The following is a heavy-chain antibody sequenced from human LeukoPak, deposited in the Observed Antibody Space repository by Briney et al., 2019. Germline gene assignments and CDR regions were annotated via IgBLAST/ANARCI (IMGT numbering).Heavy chain of an antibody. CDR1: GGSISSGSYY. CDR2: IYTSGST. Sequence: SQTLSLTCTVSGGSISSGSYYWSWIRQPAGKGLEWIVRIYTSGSTNYNPSLKSRVTISVDTSKNQFSLKLSSVTAADTAVYYRAREGRGYSSLDWFDPWGQGTLVTVSS. D-gene: IGHD6-19*01. V-gene: IGHV4-61*02. J-gene: IGHJ5*02. CDR3: AREGRGYSSLDWFDP.